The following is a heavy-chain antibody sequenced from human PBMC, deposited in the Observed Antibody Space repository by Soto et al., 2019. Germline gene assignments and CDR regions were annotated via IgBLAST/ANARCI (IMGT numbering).Heavy chain of an antibody. D-gene: IGHD4-17*01. CDR2: VSAHTGDP. J-gene: IGHJ4*02. Sequence: QVQLVQSGAEVKKPGASVKVSCKASGYPFGGYAIGWVRQAPGQGLEWMGWVSAHTGDPGYAQRFKGRVTLTTETSTSTAYMELRGLRSDDTAVYYCARPSTSYGDYGWSLAYWGQGTLVTVSS. V-gene: IGHV1-18*01. CDR3: ARPSTSYGDYGWSLAY. CDR1: GYPFGGYA.